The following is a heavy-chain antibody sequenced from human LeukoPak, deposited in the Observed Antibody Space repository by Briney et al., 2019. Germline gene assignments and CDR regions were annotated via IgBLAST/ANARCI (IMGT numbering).Heavy chain of an antibody. J-gene: IGHJ4*02. V-gene: IGHV3-30*02. D-gene: IGHD3-3*01. CDR1: GFTFTSFG. CDR3: AREVRYDFWSGYRYFDY. CDR2: IRFDGNDK. Sequence: GGSLRLSCAASGFTFTSFGMHWVRQAPGKGLEWVAFIRFDGNDKYYADSVKGRFTISRDNSKNTLFLQMNSLRAEDTAVYYCAREVRYDFWSGYRYFDYWGQGTLVTVSS.